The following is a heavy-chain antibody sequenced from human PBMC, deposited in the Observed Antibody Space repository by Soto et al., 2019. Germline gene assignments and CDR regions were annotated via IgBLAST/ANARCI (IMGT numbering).Heavy chain of an antibody. CDR3: AKDRRAGGNYGFYSDF. CDR2: SSATGAGT. J-gene: IGHJ4*02. D-gene: IGHD1-7*01. CDR1: GLTFSSYG. V-gene: IGHV3-23*01. Sequence: EVQLLESGGGLVQPGGSLRLSCAASGLTFSSYGMTWVRQAPGKGLEWVSFSSATGAGTYYADSVKGRFTIPRDNSKNTLYLQITSLRAADTAVYYCAKDRRAGGNYGFYSDFWGQGALVIVSS.